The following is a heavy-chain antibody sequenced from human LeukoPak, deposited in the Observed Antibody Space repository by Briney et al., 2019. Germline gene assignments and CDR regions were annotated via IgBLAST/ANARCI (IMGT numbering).Heavy chain of an antibody. Sequence: GGSLRLSCADSQFTFNGSWINWVRQAPGKGLEWVANMDPTGSQKRYVDSVRGRFTISKDNPGASLYLDMHSLRAEDTAIYYCAIWTSGNYWGQGTLVTVSS. J-gene: IGHJ4*02. V-gene: IGHV3-7*01. CDR2: MDPTGSQK. CDR1: QFTFNGSW. D-gene: IGHD1-1*01. CDR3: AIWTSGNY.